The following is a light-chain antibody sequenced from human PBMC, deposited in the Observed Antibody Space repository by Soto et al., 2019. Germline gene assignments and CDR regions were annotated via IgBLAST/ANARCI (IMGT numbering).Light chain of an antibody. J-gene: IGKJ5*01. Sequence: EIVLTQSPATLSLSPGERATLSCRARQSVSGYLAWYQQKPGQAPRLLIYDASNRATGIPARFSGSGSGTDFTLTISRLEPEDFAVYYCQRRSNSITFGQGTRLEIK. CDR2: DAS. CDR3: QRRSNSIT. CDR1: QSVSGY. V-gene: IGKV3-11*01.